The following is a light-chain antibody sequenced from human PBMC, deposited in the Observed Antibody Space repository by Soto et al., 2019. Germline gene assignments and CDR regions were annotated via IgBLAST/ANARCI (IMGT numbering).Light chain of an antibody. CDR1: QSVASN. Sequence: DIVMTQSPATLSVSPGERATLSCRASQSVASNLAWYQQRPGQAPRLLIYGASTRSTGVPVRFSGSGSGTEFTLTISSLQSEDFAVYYCHHHNNWPHTFGGGTKVEIK. J-gene: IGKJ4*01. V-gene: IGKV3-15*01. CDR3: HHHNNWPHT. CDR2: GAS.